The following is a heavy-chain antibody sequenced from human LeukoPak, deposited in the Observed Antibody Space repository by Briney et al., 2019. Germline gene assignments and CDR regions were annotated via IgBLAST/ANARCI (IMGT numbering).Heavy chain of an antibody. V-gene: IGHV4-4*07. CDR2: IYTSGST. J-gene: IGHJ6*02. CDR1: GGSISTYN. Sequence: SETLSLTCTVSGGSISTYNWTWIRQPAGEGLEWIGRIYTSGSTNYNPSLKSRVTMSVDTSKNQFSLKLTSVTAADTAVYFCATEYYFAMDVWGQRTTVTVSS. CDR3: ATEYYFAMDV.